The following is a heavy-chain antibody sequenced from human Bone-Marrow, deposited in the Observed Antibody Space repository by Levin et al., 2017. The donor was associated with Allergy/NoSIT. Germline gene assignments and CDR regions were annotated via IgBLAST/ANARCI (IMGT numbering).Heavy chain of an antibody. J-gene: IGHJ4*02. CDR3: VAATGTENGGGGILDY. Sequence: ASVKVSCNVSGYIITELSMHWVRQAPGKGLEWMGGFHPEDDETIYAQKFQGRLTMTEDTSTDTAYMELNSLRSEDTAVYYCVAATGTENGGGGILDYWGQGTLVTVSS. CDR1: GYIITELS. CDR2: FHPEDDET. V-gene: IGHV1-24*01. D-gene: IGHD1-1*01.